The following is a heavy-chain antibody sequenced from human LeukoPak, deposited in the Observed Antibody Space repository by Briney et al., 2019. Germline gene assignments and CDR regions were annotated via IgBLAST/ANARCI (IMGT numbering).Heavy chain of an antibody. CDR1: GDSISSDSYN. J-gene: IGHJ6*02. CDR2: IHISGST. CDR3: ARDTYKYDSSGYYYYYYGMDV. Sequence: SQTLSLTCTVSGDSISSDSYNWNWIRQPAGKGLEWIGRIHISGSTNHNPSLKNRVTLSVDTSKNQFSLKLSSVTAADTAVYYCARDTYKYDSSGYYYYYYGMDVWGQGTTVTVSS. V-gene: IGHV4-61*02. D-gene: IGHD3-22*01.